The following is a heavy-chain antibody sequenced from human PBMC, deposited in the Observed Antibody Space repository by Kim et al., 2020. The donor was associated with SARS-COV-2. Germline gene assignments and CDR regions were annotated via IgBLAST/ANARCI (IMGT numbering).Heavy chain of an antibody. CDR3: AWDLSRFVDLWGIVGASPLSNGMDV. CDR1: GYTFTSYY. CDR2: INPSGGST. D-gene: IGHD1-26*01. Sequence: ASVKVSCKASGYTFTSYYMHWVRQAPGQGLEWMGIINPSGGSTSYAQKFQGRVTMTRDTSTSTVYMELSSLGSEDTAVYYCAWDLSRFVDLWGIVGASPLSNGMDVWGQGTTVTVSS. J-gene: IGHJ6*02. V-gene: IGHV1-46*01.